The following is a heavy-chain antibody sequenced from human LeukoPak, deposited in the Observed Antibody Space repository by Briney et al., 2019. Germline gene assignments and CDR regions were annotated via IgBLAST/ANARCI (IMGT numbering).Heavy chain of an antibody. D-gene: IGHD2-2*01. J-gene: IGHJ4*02. CDR1: GFTFNDYA. Sequence: GGSLRLSCAASGFTFNDYAMSWVRQTPGKGLEWVALIAYDGSDKYYTDSVKGRFAISRDNSKNTLFLQMNSLRTEDTAVFYCARGEGKYQRRPFDYWGQGTLVTVSS. V-gene: IGHV3-30*09. CDR3: ARGEGKYQRRPFDY. CDR2: IAYDGSDK.